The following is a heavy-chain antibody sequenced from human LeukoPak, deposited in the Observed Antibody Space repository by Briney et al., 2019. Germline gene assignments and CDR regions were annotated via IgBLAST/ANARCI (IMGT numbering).Heavy chain of an antibody. Sequence: GASVKVSCKASGYTFTNYGISWVRQAPGQGFEWMGWISAYNGNTNYPQKLQGRVTMTTDTSTSTAYMELRSLRSDDTAVYYCARDTRRFLEWLFFDYWGQGTLVTVSS. CDR2: ISAYNGNT. CDR1: GYTFTNYG. D-gene: IGHD3-3*01. J-gene: IGHJ4*02. CDR3: ARDTRRFLEWLFFDY. V-gene: IGHV1-18*01.